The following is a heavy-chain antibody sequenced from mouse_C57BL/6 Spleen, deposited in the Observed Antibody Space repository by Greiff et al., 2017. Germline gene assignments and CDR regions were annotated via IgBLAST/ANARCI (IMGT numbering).Heavy chain of an antibody. Sequence: EVQLQESGPELVKPGASVKMSCKASGYTFTDYNMHWVKQSHGKSLEWIGYINPNNGGTSYNQKFKGKATLTVNKSSSTAYMELSSLTSEESAVYYCARSKPNYGDSSYFDYWGQGTTLTVSS. J-gene: IGHJ2*01. CDR3: ARSKPNYGDSSYFDY. CDR1: GYTFTDYN. CDR2: INPNNGGT. D-gene: IGHD1-1*01. V-gene: IGHV1-22*01.